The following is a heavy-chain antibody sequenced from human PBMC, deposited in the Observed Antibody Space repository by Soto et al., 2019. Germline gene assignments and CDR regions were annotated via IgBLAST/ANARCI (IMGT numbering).Heavy chain of an antibody. D-gene: IGHD2-2*01. Sequence: GGSLRLSCAASGFTFSNYAMHWVRQAPGKGLEYVSAISASGVSTYYADSVKDRFIISRDNSKNTLYLQLGSLRPEDMAVYYCAARYCSGTNCFQFDYWGQGALVTVSS. CDR1: GFTFSNYA. V-gene: IGHV3-64*02. CDR2: ISASGVST. J-gene: IGHJ4*02. CDR3: AARYCSGTNCFQFDY.